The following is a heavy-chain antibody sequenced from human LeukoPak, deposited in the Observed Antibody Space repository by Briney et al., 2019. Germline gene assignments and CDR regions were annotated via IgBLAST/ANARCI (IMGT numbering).Heavy chain of an antibody. CDR2: INWSGGST. D-gene: IGHD3-10*01. J-gene: IGHJ4*02. CDR1: GFAFDYHG. V-gene: IGHV3-20*04. CDR3: ARAPITCPFYFDY. Sequence: GGSLTLSCTASGFAFDYHGLGWVRQVPGQGLEWVSGINWSGGSTGYADPLRGRFTISRDNAKNSLYLQMDSLTAEDTALYYCARAPITCPFYFDYWGQGTLVTVSS.